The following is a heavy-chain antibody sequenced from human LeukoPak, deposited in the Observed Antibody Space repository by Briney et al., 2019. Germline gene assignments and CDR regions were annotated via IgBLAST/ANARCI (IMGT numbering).Heavy chain of an antibody. CDR1: GGSISSGGYS. V-gene: IGHV4-30-2*01. Sequence: PSETLSLTCAVSGGSISSGGYSWSWIRQPPGKGLEWIGYIYHSGSTYYNPSLKSRVTISVDRSKNQFSLKLSSVTAADTAVYYCARGTRFLAMNYYYYGMDVWGQGTTVTVSS. D-gene: IGHD3-3*01. CDR2: IYHSGST. J-gene: IGHJ6*02. CDR3: ARGTRFLAMNYYYYGMDV.